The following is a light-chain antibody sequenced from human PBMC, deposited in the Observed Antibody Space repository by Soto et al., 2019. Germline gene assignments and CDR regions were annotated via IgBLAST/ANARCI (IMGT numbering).Light chain of an antibody. CDR2: GNS. J-gene: IGLJ1*01. CDR1: SSNIGAGYD. Sequence: QSVLTQPPSVSGAPGQRVTISCTGSSSNIGAGYDVHWYQQLPGTAPKLLIYGNSNRPSGVPDRFSGSKSGTSASLAITGLQAEDGADYYCQSYDRGLSGYVFGTGTKVTVL. CDR3: QSYDRGLSGYV. V-gene: IGLV1-40*01.